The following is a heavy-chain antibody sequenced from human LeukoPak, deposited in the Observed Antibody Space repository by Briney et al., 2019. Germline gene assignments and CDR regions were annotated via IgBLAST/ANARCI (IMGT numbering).Heavy chain of an antibody. CDR3: ARGGYYGSGSRGVHFDY. D-gene: IGHD3-10*01. CDR2: IYYSGST. V-gene: IGHV4-59*08. Sequence: PSETLSLTCTVSGGSISSYYWSWIRQPPGKGLEWIGYIYYSGSTNYNPSLKSRVTISVDTSKNQFSLKLSSVTAADTAVYYCARGGYYGSGSRGVHFDYWGQGTLVTVSS. CDR1: GGSISSYY. J-gene: IGHJ4*02.